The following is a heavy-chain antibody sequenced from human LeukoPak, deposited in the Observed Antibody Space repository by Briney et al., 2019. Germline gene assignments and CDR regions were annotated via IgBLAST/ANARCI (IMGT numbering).Heavy chain of an antibody. Sequence: GGSLRLSCAASGFTFGSYGMHWVRQAPGKGLEWVAFIRYDGSNKYYADSVKGRFTISRDNSKNTLYLQMNSLRTEDTAVYYCAKLTVPLDAFDIWGQGTMVTVSS. V-gene: IGHV3-30*02. CDR1: GFTFGSYG. CDR2: IRYDGSNK. CDR3: AKLTVPLDAFDI. J-gene: IGHJ3*02. D-gene: IGHD2-2*01.